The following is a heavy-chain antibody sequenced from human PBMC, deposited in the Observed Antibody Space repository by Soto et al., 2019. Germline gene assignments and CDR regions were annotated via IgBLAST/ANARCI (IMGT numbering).Heavy chain of an antibody. CDR1: CGSFIGYY. Sequence: SDTLSLTCAFYCGSFIGYYWSWIRQPPGKGLEWIGEINHSGSTNYNPSLKSRVTISVDTSKNQFSLKLSSVTAADTAVYYCARGNYGDYPHYYGMDVWGQGTTVT. CDR2: INHSGST. J-gene: IGHJ6*02. CDR3: ARGNYGDYPHYYGMDV. D-gene: IGHD4-17*01. V-gene: IGHV4-34*01.